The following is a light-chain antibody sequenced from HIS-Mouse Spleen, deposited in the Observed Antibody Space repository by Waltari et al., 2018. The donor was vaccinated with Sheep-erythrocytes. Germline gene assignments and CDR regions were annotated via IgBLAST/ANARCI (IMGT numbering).Light chain of an antibody. CDR2: AAS. CDR3: EQYYSTLT. J-gene: IGKJ4*01. V-gene: IGKV1-6*01. CDR1: QGIRND. Sequence: AIQMTQSPSSLSASVGDRVTITCRASQGIRNDLGWYQQKPGKAPKLLIYAASSLQSGVPSRFSGSGSGTDFTLTISSLQAEDVAVYYCEQYYSTLTFGGGTKVEIK.